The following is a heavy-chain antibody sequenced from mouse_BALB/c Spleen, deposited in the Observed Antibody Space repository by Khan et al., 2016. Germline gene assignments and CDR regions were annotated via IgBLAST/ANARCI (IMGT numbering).Heavy chain of an antibody. CDR2: ISYDGSN. Sequence: EVQLQESGPGLVKPSQSLSLTCSVTGYSITSGYYLNWIRQFPGNNLVWMGYISYDGSNNYNPSFKNRHPIARDTSKNQFFLKLNSVTTEDTATYYCARLRRVYAMDYWGQGTSVTVSS. V-gene: IGHV3-6*02. J-gene: IGHJ4*01. CDR3: ARLRRVYAMDY. D-gene: IGHD2-12*01. CDR1: GYSITSGYY.